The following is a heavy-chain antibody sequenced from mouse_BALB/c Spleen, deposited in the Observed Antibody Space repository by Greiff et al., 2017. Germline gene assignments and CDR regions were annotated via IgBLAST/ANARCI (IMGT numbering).Heavy chain of an antibody. J-gene: IGHJ4*01. D-gene: IGHD1-1*01. CDR2: ISDGGSYT. CDR1: GFTFSDYY. Sequence: EVQLVESGGGLVKPGGSLKLSCAASGFTFSDYYMYWVRQTPEKRLEWVATISDGGSYTYYPDSVKGRFTISRDNAKNNLYLQMSSLKSEDTAMYYCARAHYGSSSYAMDYWGQGTSVTVSS. CDR3: ARAHYGSSSYAMDY. V-gene: IGHV5-4*02.